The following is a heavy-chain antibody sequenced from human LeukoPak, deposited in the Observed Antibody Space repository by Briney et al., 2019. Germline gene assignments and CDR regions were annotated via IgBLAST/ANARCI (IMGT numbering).Heavy chain of an antibody. V-gene: IGHV1-2*02. J-gene: IGHJ5*02. CDR1: GYTFTGYY. Sequence: GASVKVSCKASGYTFTGYYMHWVRQAPGQGLEWMGWINPNSGSTNYAQKFQGRVTMTRDTSISTAYMELSRLRSDDTAVYYCAILLRSGSYMASNWFDPWGQGTLVTVSS. CDR3: AILLRSGSYMASNWFDP. D-gene: IGHD3-10*01. CDR2: INPNSGST.